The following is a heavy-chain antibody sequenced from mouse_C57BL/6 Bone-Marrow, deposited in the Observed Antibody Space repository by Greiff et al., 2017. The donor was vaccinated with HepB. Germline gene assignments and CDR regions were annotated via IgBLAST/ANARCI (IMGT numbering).Heavy chain of an antibody. Sequence: EVQGVESGGGLVKPGGSLKLSCAASGFTFSSYVMSWVRQTPEKRLEWVATISDGGSYTYYPDNVKGRFTISRDNAKNNLYLQMSHLKSEDTAMYYCASLLGPFDYWGQGTTLTVSS. D-gene: IGHD4-1*01. CDR2: ISDGGSYT. V-gene: IGHV5-4*01. CDR1: GFTFSSYV. CDR3: ASLLGPFDY. J-gene: IGHJ2*01.